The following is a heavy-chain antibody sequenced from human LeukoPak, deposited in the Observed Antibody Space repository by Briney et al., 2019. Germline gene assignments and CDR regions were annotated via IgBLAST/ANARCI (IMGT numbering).Heavy chain of an antibody. J-gene: IGHJ4*02. CDR3: AREDSSGYYAY. Sequence: SETLSLTCTVSGGSISSYYWSWIRQPPGKGLEWIGYIYYSESTNYNPSLKSRVTISVDTSKNQFSLKLSSVTAADTAVYYCAREDSSGYYAYWGQGTLVTVSS. V-gene: IGHV4-59*01. D-gene: IGHD3-22*01. CDR1: GGSISSYY. CDR2: IYYSEST.